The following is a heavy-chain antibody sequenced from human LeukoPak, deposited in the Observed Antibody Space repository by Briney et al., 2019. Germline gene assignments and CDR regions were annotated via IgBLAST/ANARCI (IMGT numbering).Heavy chain of an antibody. V-gene: IGHV1-2*02. D-gene: IGHD3-10*01. Sequence: ASVKVSCKASGYTFTSYYMHWVRQAPGQGLELMGIINPNSGGTNYAQKFRGRVTMTRDTSISTAYMELNRLRSDDTAVYYCARDRDYGSGIFDYWGQGTLVTVSS. CDR3: ARDRDYGSGIFDY. CDR2: INPNSGGT. J-gene: IGHJ4*02. CDR1: GYTFTSYY.